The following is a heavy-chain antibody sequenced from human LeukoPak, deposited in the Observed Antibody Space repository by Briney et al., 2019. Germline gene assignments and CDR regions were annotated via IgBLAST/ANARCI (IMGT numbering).Heavy chain of an antibody. CDR1: GFTFSSYG. V-gene: IGHV3-30*18. Sequence: GGSLRLSCAASGFTFSSYGMHWVRQAPGKGLEWVAVISYDGSNKYYADSVKGRFTISRDNSKNTLYLQMNSLRAEDTAVYYCAKGPGIAAAGTGANFDYWGQGTLVTVSS. CDR3: AKGPGIAAAGTGANFDY. J-gene: IGHJ4*02. D-gene: IGHD6-13*01. CDR2: ISYDGSNK.